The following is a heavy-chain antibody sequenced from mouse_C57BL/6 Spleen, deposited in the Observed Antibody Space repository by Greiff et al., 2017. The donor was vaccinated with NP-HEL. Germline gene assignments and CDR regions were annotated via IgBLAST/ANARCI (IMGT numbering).Heavy chain of an antibody. Sequence: VQLQQSGAELVKPGASVKLSCTASGFNITDYYMHWVKQRTEQGLEWIGRIDPEDGETKYAPKFQGKATITADTSSNTAYLQLSSLTSEDTAVYYCARTGYYGSSYYFDYWGQGTTLTVSS. J-gene: IGHJ2*01. CDR3: ARTGYYGSSYYFDY. CDR1: GFNITDYY. V-gene: IGHV14-2*01. CDR2: IDPEDGET. D-gene: IGHD1-1*01.